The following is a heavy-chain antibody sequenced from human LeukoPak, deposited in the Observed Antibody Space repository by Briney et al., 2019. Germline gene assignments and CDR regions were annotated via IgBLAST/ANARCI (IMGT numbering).Heavy chain of an antibody. D-gene: IGHD6-19*01. V-gene: IGHV1-18*01. CDR1: GYTFTSYG. Sequence: ASVKVSCKASGYTFTSYGISWVRQAPGQGLEWMGWISAYNGNTNYAQKLQGRVTMTTDTSTSTAYMELRSLRSDDTAVYYCAREDIAVAPDAFDIWGQGTMVTVSS. CDR2: ISAYNGNT. J-gene: IGHJ3*02. CDR3: AREDIAVAPDAFDI.